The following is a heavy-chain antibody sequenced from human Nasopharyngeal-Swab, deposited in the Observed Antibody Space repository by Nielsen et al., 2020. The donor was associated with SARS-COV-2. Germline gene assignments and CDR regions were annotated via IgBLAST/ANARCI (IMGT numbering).Heavy chain of an antibody. V-gene: IGHV4-59*13. CDR2: IYYSGST. CDR1: GGSISRYY. D-gene: IGHD3/OR15-3a*01. Sequence: GSLRLSCTVSGGSISRYYWSWIRQPPGKGLEWIGLIYYSGSTYYSPSLKSRVTISIDTSKNQFSLNLSSVTAADTAMYYCAGEAGTGDFDLWGRGTLVTASS. J-gene: IGHJ2*01. CDR3: AGEAGTGDFDL.